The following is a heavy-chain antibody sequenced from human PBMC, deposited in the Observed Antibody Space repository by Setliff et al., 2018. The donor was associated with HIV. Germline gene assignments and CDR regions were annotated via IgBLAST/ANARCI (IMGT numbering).Heavy chain of an antibody. D-gene: IGHD3-22*01. CDR2: IIPVLDMP. Sequence: GASVKVSCKSSGGTFDNYPINWVRQAPGQGLEWMGGIIPVLDMPHYAQKFQGRVTMTADKSTSTAYMELSSLRSEDTAVYYCARNRVPDSDYYYMDVWGKGTTVTVSS. CDR3: ARNRVPDSDYYYMDV. CDR1: GGTFDNYP. J-gene: IGHJ6*03. V-gene: IGHV1-69*10.